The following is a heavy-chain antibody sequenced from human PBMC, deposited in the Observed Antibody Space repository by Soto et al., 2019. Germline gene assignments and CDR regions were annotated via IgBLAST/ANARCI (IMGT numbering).Heavy chain of an antibody. CDR3: AHRPIVGAAI. Sequence: SETLSLSCAVFGGSISNSNWWTWVRQPPGKGLDWIGEIFHSGSTNYNSSLMGRVTISVDKANNQFSLKLSSVTAADTAVYYCAHRPIVGAAIWGQGTLVTVSS. D-gene: IGHD1-26*01. J-gene: IGHJ4*02. V-gene: IGHV4-4*02. CDR1: GGSISNSNW. CDR2: IFHSGST.